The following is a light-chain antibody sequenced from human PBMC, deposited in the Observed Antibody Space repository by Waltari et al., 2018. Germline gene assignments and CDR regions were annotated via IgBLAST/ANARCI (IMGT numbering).Light chain of an antibody. CDR2: WAS. CDR1: QCFLYGSNNKNY. Sequence: DIVMTQSPDSLAVSLGERATINCKSSQCFLYGSNNKNYLAWYQQKPGQPPKLLIYWASTRESGVPDRFSGSGSGTDFTLTISSLQAEDVAVYYCQQYYTTPLTFGGGTKVEIK. J-gene: IGKJ4*01. V-gene: IGKV4-1*01. CDR3: QQYYTTPLT.